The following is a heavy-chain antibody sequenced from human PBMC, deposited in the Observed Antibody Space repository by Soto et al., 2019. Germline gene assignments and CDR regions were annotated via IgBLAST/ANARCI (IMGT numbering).Heavy chain of an antibody. CDR3: AKAYSVPFDV. J-gene: IGHJ3*01. D-gene: IGHD1-26*01. Sequence: GGSLRLSCAASGFTFSSYDIHWVRQAPGKGLEWVALISYDGSRKYYADSVKGLFTISRDNSKNTLYLQVNSLRAEDTAVYYCAKAYSVPFDVWGQVTMVNVS. CDR1: GFTFSSYD. CDR2: ISYDGSRK. V-gene: IGHV3-30*18.